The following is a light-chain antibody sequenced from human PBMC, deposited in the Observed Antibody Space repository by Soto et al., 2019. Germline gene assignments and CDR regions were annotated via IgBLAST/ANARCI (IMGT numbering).Light chain of an antibody. J-gene: IGKJ1*01. CDR1: QSVSSN. V-gene: IGKV3-15*01. CDR2: GAS. Sequence: DIVMTQSPATLSVSPGERATISCRASQSVSSNLAWYQQKPEQAPRLLIYGASTMATGIPARFSGSGSGTEFTLTISSLQSEDFAVYYCQQYNSWPWAFGQGTKVEIK. CDR3: QQYNSWPWA.